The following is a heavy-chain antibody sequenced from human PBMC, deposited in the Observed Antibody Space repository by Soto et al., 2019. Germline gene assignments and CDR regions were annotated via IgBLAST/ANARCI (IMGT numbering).Heavy chain of an antibody. CDR3: ARHAWGATSNWFDP. CDR1: GVSISSSSYY. J-gene: IGHJ5*02. D-gene: IGHD1-26*01. CDR2: IYYSGST. Sequence: TSETRSLTCTVSGVSISSSSYYWGWSRQPPGKGLEWIGSIYYSGSTYYNPSLKSRVTISVDTSKNQFSLKLSSVTAADTAVYYCARHAWGATSNWFDPWGQGTLVTVSS. V-gene: IGHV4-39*01.